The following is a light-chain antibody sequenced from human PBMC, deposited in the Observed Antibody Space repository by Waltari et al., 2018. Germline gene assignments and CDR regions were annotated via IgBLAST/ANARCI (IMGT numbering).Light chain of an antibody. V-gene: IGKV1-39*01. CDR2: GIS. J-gene: IGKJ4*01. CDR3: QQSTSIPLT. CDR1: QTIPRY. Sequence: DIQMTQSPSSLSASVGDRVTITCRASQTIPRYLNWYQQKPGKAPKLLIYGISNLHSGVPSRFSGSGSGTDFTLTSSSLQPEDFATYYCQQSTSIPLTFGGGTKVDIK.